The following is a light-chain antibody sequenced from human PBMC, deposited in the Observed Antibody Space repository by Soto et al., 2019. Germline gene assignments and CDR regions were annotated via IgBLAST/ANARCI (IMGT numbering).Light chain of an antibody. Sequence: QSVLTQPASVSGSPGQSITISCTGTSSDVGGYNYVSWYQHHPGKAPKLIIYDVTNRPSGVSNPFSGSKSGNTASLTISGLQPEDEADYYCSSYTTSNTRQIVFGRGTKVTVL. CDR2: DVT. CDR3: SSYTTSNTRQIV. J-gene: IGLJ1*01. CDR1: SSDVGGYNY. V-gene: IGLV2-14*03.